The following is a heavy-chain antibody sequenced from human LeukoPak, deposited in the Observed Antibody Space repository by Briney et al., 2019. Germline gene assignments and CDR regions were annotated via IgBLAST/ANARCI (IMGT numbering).Heavy chain of an antibody. CDR1: GFTFSSYA. Sequence: PGGSLRLSCAASGFTFSSYAMHWVRQAPGKGLEWVAVISYDGSNKYYADSVKGRFTISRDNSKNTLYLQMNSLRAEDTAVYYCARDSRAYSFGYIPDYWGQGTLVTVSS. CDR3: ARDSRAYSFGYIPDY. V-gene: IGHV3-30*04. CDR2: ISYDGSNK. D-gene: IGHD3-22*01. J-gene: IGHJ4*02.